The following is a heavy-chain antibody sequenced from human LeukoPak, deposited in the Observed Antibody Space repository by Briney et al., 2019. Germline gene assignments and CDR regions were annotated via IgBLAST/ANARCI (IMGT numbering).Heavy chain of an antibody. D-gene: IGHD3-16*01. Sequence: SETLSLTCTVSGGSINSSSYYWGWIRQPPGKGLEWIGSIYHSGSTYYNPSLKSRVTISVDTSKNQFSLKLSSVTAADTAVYYCARGGDSPGTYWFDPWGQGTLVTVSS. V-gene: IGHV4-39*07. J-gene: IGHJ5*02. CDR2: IYHSGST. CDR3: ARGGDSPGTYWFDP. CDR1: GGSINSSSYY.